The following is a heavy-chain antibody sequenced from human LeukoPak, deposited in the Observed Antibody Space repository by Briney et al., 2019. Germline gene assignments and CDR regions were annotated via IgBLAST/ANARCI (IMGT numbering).Heavy chain of an antibody. J-gene: IGHJ4*02. CDR2: INQDGSQK. CDR1: GGSISSGGYY. V-gene: IGHV3-7*01. Sequence: PSETLSLTCTVSGGSISSGGYYWSWVRQAPGKGLEWMANINQDGSQKYYLDSVKGRFTISRDNAKSSVYLQMNSLRAEDTALYYCARGLATAAAYWGQGTLVTVSS. CDR3: ARGLATAAAY. D-gene: IGHD6-13*01.